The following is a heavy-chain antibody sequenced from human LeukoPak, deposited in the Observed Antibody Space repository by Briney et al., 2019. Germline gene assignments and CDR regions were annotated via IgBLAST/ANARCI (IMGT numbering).Heavy chain of an antibody. CDR1: GGSISSSSYY. V-gene: IGHV4-39*01. J-gene: IGHJ6*03. CDR3: ASLPGDFWSGYHYYYYMDV. Sequence: SETLSLTCTVSGGSISSSSYYWRWIGQPPGKGLEWIGSIYYSGSTYYNPSLKSRVTISVDTSKNQFSLKLSSVTAADAAVYYCASLPGDFWSGYHYYYYMDVWGKGTTVTVSS. D-gene: IGHD3-3*01. CDR2: IYYSGST.